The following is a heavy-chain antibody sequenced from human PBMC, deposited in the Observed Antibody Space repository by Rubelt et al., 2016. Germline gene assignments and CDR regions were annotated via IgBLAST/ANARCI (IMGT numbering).Heavy chain of an antibody. D-gene: IGHD4-17*01. CDR2: ALYSGNA. Sequence: QLQLQESGPGLVKPSETLSLTCLVSGGSISSGSYYWGWIRQPPGKGMEWIGSALYSGNAYYNPSLKSRVTFFVDTSKNQVSRKLSSMTAADTALYHCARHGRVTTFDYWGQGTLVTVSS. V-gene: IGHV4-39*01. CDR1: GGSISSGSYY. CDR3: ARHGRVTTFDY. J-gene: IGHJ4*02.